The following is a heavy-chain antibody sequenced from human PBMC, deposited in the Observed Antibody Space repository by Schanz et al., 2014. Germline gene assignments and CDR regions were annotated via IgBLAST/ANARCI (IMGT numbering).Heavy chain of an antibody. Sequence: VQLEQSGAEVKKPGSSVKVSCKASGGTFSSFGINWVRQAPGQGLEWMGRIIPYNGNTNYAPKVQGRVTVTTDTSTSTVYMELRNLRSDDTAVYYCARAKRFGDMDVWGQGTTVTVSS. CDR3: ARAKRFGDMDV. CDR2: IIPYNGNT. D-gene: IGHD3-10*01. CDR1: GGTFSSFG. J-gene: IGHJ6*02. V-gene: IGHV1-18*01.